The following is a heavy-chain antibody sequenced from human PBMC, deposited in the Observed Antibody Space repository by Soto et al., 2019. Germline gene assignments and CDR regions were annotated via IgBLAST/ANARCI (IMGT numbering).Heavy chain of an antibody. CDR2: IYHSGTT. J-gene: IGHJ4*02. CDR3: ATVIPATRYFAY. Sequence: SENLSLTCTVSGGSIGNDDYSWSWVRQPPGKGLEWIGYIYHSGTTYYNPSLTSRVTISVDGSNNQFSLKLTSMTAADTAVYYCATVIPATRYFAYWGQGILVTVSS. D-gene: IGHD2-15*01. V-gene: IGHV4-30-2*01. CDR1: GGSIGNDDYS.